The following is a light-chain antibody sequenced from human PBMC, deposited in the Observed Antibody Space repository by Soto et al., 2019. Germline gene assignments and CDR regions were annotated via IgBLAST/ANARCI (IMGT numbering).Light chain of an antibody. CDR2: GAS. CDR3: QQSYSSIT. V-gene: IGKV1-39*01. J-gene: IGKJ5*01. CDR1: QSIKNY. Sequence: DIQMTQSPSSLSAAIGDRVTITCRASQSIKNYLNWYQHKPGAAPKLLIFGASNLESGVPSRFSGSGSGTEFTLSISSLQPEDFATYYCQQSYSSITFGQGTRLEIK.